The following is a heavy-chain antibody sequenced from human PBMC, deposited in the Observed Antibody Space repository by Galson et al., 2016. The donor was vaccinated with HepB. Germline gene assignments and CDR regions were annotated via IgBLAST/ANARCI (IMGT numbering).Heavy chain of an antibody. J-gene: IGHJ4*02. D-gene: IGHD1-26*01. V-gene: IGHV3-7*02. Sequence: SLRLSCAASEFIFSSYWMSWVRQAPGKGLEWVADIKEDGSEKYYADSVKGRFTISRDNAKNSLYLQMNSLRAEDTAVYCCAKYSGSYKGYDYWGQGTLVTVSS. CDR1: EFIFSSYW. CDR2: IKEDGSEK. CDR3: AKYSGSYKGYDY.